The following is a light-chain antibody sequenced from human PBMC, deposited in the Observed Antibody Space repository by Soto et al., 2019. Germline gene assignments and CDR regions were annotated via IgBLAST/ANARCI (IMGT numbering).Light chain of an antibody. CDR1: RSNIGRNT. J-gene: IGLJ2*01. Sequence: QAVVTQPPSSSGTPGQRVTISCSGSRSNIGRNTVNWYQQLPGTAPKLLIYSNSQRPSGVPDLFAGSKAGTSASLAISGLQSDDEAGYYCAAWDDRLTGPVFGGGTKLTVL. CDR2: SNS. CDR3: AAWDDRLTGPV. V-gene: IGLV1-44*01.